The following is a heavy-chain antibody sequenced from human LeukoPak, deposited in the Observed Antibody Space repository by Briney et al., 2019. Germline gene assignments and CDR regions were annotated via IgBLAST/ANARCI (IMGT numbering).Heavy chain of an antibody. D-gene: IGHD1-1*01. CDR1: GFAFSSSA. J-gene: IGHJ5*02. Sequence: GGSLRLSCAASGFAFSSSAMHWVRQSPDKGLEWLAIVSFDGSNKYYADSVEGRFTISRDNSKNTLYLQISSLRVDDTAIYYCTRDTSSVPHTINWANNRFDPWGQGTLVTVSS. CDR3: TRDTSSVPHTINWANNRFDP. CDR2: VSFDGSNK. V-gene: IGHV3-30*19.